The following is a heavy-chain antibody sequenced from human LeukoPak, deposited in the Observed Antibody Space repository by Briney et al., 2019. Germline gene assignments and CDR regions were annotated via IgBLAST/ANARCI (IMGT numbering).Heavy chain of an antibody. Sequence: GGSLRLSCAASGFTVSSNYMSWVRQAPGKGLEWVSVIYSGGSTYYADSVKGRFTISRDNSKNTLYLQMNSLRAEDTAVYYCASTVVPQGNYFDYWGQGTLVTVSS. CDR3: ASTVVPQGNYFDY. D-gene: IGHD2-15*01. CDR2: IYSGGST. V-gene: IGHV3-66*01. CDR1: GFTVSSNY. J-gene: IGHJ4*02.